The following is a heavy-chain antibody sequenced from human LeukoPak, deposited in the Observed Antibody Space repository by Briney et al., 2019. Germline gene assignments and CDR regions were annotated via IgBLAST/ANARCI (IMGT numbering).Heavy chain of an antibody. D-gene: IGHD4-17*01. J-gene: IGHJ4*02. CDR3: ARDLAAYGDLTTGY. CDR2: ISSSSSYT. V-gene: IGHV3-21*01. CDR1: GFTFSSYS. Sequence: GGSLRLSCAASGFTFSSYSMNWVRQAPGKGLEWVSSISSSSSYTYYADSVKGRFTISRDNAKNSLYLQMNSLRAEDTAVYYCARDLAAYGDLTTGYWGQGTLVTVSS.